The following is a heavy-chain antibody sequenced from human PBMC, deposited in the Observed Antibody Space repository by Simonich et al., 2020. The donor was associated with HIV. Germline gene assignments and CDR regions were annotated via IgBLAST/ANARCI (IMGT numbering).Heavy chain of an antibody. Sequence: QVQLVQSGAEVTKPGSSVKVSCKASGGTFSSFAISWVRQAPGLGLEWVGGIIPIFGTANYAQMFQGRVTITADESTSTAYMELSSLRSEDTGIYYCARKGGGRGVYYFDYWGQGTLVTVSS. D-gene: IGHD3-10*01. CDR1: GGTFSSFA. J-gene: IGHJ4*02. CDR2: IIPIFGTA. V-gene: IGHV1-69*13. CDR3: ARKGGGRGVYYFDY.